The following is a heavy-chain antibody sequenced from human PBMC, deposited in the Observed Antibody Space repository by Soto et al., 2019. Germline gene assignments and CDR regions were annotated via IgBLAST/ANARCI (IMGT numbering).Heavy chain of an antibody. CDR1: GYTFTSYG. D-gene: IGHD2-21*02. CDR2: ISAYNGNT. CDR3: ARGSKAYCGGDCYYTSFDY. J-gene: IGHJ4*02. V-gene: IGHV1-18*01. Sequence: QVQLVQSGAEVKKPGASVKVSCKASGYTFTSYGISWVRQAPGQGLEWMGWISAYNGNTNYAQKLQGRVTMTTDTXXSXAXXELRSLRSDDTAVYYCARGSKAYCGGDCYYTSFDYWGQGTLVTVSS.